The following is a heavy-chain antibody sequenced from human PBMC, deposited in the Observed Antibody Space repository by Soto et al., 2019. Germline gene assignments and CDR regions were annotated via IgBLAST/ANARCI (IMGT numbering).Heavy chain of an antibody. D-gene: IGHD2-21*02. CDR2: IYYSGST. CDR1: GGSISSCSYF. CDR3: ARHPSDFWFDP. V-gene: IGHV4-39*01. J-gene: IGHJ5*02. Sequence: QLQLQESGPGLVKPSETVSLTCSVSGGSISSCSYFWGWIRQPPGKGLEWIGSIYYSGSTYDNPSLKSRVTVSVDTSKNQFSLKLSSVTAADTAVYYCARHPSDFWFDPWGQGTLVTVSS.